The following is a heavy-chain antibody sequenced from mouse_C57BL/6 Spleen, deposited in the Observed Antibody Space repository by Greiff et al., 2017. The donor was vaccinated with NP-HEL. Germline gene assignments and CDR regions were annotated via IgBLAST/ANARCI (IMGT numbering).Heavy chain of an antibody. V-gene: IGHV5-17*01. CDR2: ISSGSSTT. CDR3: TRNAVVAQFAY. Sequence: EVQGVESGGGLVKPGGSLKLSCAASGFTFSDYGMHWVRQAPEKGLEWVAYISSGSSTTYYADTVKGRFTNSRDNAKNTLFLQMTSLRSEDTAMYYSTRNAVVAQFAYWGQGTLVTVSA. CDR1: GFTFSDYG. J-gene: IGHJ3*01. D-gene: IGHD1-1*01.